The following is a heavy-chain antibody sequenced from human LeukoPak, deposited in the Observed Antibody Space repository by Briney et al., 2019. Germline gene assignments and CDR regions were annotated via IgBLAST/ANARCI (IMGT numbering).Heavy chain of an antibody. CDR2: IYYSGST. D-gene: IGHD2-15*01. V-gene: IGHV4-59*01. CDR3: ARGRIGHFDY. J-gene: IGHJ4*02. Sequence: PSETLSLTCTVSGVSISSYYWSWIRQPPGKGLEWIGYIYYSGSTNYNPSLKSRVTISVDTSKNQFSLKLSSVTAADTAVYYCARGRIGHFDYWGQGTLVAVSS. CDR1: GVSISSYY.